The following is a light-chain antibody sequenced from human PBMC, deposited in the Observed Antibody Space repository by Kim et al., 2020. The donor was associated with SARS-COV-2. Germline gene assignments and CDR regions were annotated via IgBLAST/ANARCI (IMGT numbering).Light chain of an antibody. Sequence: SLSPGESPTLSSRASQSFSSHLGWYEKKPGQAPSLLIYVTSTRATGVPARFSGSVSGTEFSLTISSLQSEDFAVYYCQQYADWPLTFGQGTKLEI. J-gene: IGKJ2*01. V-gene: IGKV3D-15*01. CDR3: QQYADWPLT. CDR2: VTS. CDR1: QSFSSH.